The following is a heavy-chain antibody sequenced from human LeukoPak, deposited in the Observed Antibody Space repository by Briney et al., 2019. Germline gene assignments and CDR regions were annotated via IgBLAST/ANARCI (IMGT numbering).Heavy chain of an antibody. CDR1: GFSFSSYG. V-gene: IGHV3-30*02. Sequence: GGSLRLSCAASGFSFSSYGMHWVRQAPGEGLEWVAFIRYDGGNKYYADSVKGRFTLSRDNSKSTLYLQMNSLRAADTAVYYCAKEDGGYSYGYGDFDYWGQGTLVTVSS. CDR2: IRYDGGNK. CDR3: AKEDGGYSYGYGDFDY. D-gene: IGHD5-18*01. J-gene: IGHJ4*02.